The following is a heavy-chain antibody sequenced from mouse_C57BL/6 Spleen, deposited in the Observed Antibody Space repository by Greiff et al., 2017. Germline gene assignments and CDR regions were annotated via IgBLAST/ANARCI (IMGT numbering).Heavy chain of an antibody. J-gene: IGHJ4*01. CDR2: IDPETGGT. CDR1: GYTFTDYE. CDR3: TRRGRYAMDY. V-gene: IGHV1-15*01. Sequence: VKLVESGAELVRPGASVTLSCKASGYTFTDYEMHWVKQTPVHGLEWIGAIDPETGGTAYNQKFKGKAILTADKSSSTAYMELRSLTSEDSAVYYCTRRGRYAMDYWGQGTSVTVSS.